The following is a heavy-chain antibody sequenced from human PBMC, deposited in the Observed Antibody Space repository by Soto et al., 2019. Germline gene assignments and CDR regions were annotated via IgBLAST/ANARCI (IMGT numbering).Heavy chain of an antibody. J-gene: IGHJ5*02. D-gene: IGHD2-15*01. CDR3: AKDRGSGDQGRVRFDP. Sequence: EVQLLESGGGLVQPGGSLRLSCVASGFTFSTYAMSWVRQAPGKGLEWVSAISPSGASTYYPDSVKGRFTVSRDNPKNNLYLHMISLRAEDTAVYYCAKDRGSGDQGRVRFDPWGQGTLVTVSS. CDR1: GFTFSTYA. CDR2: ISPSGAST. V-gene: IGHV3-23*01.